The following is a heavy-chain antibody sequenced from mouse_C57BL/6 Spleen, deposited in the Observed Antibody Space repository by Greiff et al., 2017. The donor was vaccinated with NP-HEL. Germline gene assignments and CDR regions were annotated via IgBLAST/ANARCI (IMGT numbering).Heavy chain of an antibody. CDR1: GYTFTSYW. CDR2: IDPSDSET. V-gene: IGHV1-52*01. J-gene: IGHJ4*01. CDR3: ARSDTTVVGDY. D-gene: IGHD1-1*01. Sequence: QVHVKQPGAELVRPGSSVKLSCKASGYTFTSYWMHWVKQRPIQGLEWIGNIDPSDSETHYNQKFKDKATLTVDKSSSTAYMQLSSLTSEDSAVYYCARSDTTVVGDYWGQGTSVTVSS.